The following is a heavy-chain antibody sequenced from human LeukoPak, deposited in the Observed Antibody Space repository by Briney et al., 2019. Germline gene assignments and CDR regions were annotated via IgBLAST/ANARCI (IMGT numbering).Heavy chain of an antibody. CDR3: ARQKKFYYDSTGYSFSYGMDV. D-gene: IGHD3-22*01. J-gene: IGHJ6*02. CDR1: GGSISSSTYY. Sequence: SETLSLTCTVSGGSISSSTYYWGWLRQPPGKGLEWIGNIYYSGSTYYNPSLKSRVTISVDTSKNQFSLNLSSVTAADTAVYYCARQKKFYYDSTGYSFSYGMDVWGQGTTVTVSS. CDR2: IYYSGST. V-gene: IGHV4-39*01.